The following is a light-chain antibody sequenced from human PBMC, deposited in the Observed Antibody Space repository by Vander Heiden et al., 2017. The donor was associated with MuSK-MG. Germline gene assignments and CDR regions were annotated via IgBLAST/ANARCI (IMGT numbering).Light chain of an antibody. CDR2: EDN. Sequence: NFMLTQPHSVSESPGQTVTISCTRSSGSIASNYVQWYQQRPGSAPTTVIYEDNQSPSGVPDRFSGSIDSSSNSASLTISGLKTEDEADYYCQSYDSSIVVFGGGTKLTVI. J-gene: IGLJ2*01. CDR1: SGSIASNY. CDR3: QSYDSSIVV. V-gene: IGLV6-57*03.